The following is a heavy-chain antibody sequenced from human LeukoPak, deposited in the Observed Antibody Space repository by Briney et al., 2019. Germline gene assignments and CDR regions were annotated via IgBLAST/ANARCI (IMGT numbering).Heavy chain of an antibody. J-gene: IGHJ4*02. Sequence: ASVKVSCKASGYTFTGYYMHWVRQAPGQGLEWMGWINPSGGSTSYAQKFQGRVTMTRDTSTSTVYMELSSLRSEDTAVYYCARDRDGNPDSYWGQGTLVTVSS. CDR2: INPSGGST. D-gene: IGHD4-23*01. CDR3: ARDRDGNPDSY. CDR1: GYTFTGYY. V-gene: IGHV1-46*01.